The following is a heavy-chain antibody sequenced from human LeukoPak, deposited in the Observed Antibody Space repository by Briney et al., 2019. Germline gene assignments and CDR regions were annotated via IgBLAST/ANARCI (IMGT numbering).Heavy chain of an antibody. V-gene: IGHV3-48*03. D-gene: IGHD5-12*01. CDR2: ISSSGSTI. CDR3: ARERRYSGHNSD. J-gene: IGHJ4*02. Sequence: GGSLRLSCAASGFTFSSYEMNWVRQAPGKGLELVSYISSSGSTIYYADSVKGRFTISRDNAKNSLYLQMNSLRAEDTAVYYCARERRYSGHNSDWGQGTLVTVSS. CDR1: GFTFSSYE.